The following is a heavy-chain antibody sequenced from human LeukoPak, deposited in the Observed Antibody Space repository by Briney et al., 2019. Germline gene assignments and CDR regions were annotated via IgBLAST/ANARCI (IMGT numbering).Heavy chain of an antibody. J-gene: IGHJ4*02. CDR3: ARVVSSSSGEFDY. D-gene: IGHD6-6*01. V-gene: IGHV4-39*07. Sequence: SRVTISVDTSKNQFSLKLSSVTAADTAVYYCARVVSSSSGEFDYWGQGTLVTVSS.